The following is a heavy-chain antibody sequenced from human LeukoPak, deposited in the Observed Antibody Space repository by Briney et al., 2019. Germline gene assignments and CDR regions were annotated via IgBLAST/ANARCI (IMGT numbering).Heavy chain of an antibody. Sequence: PSETLSLTCAVYGGSFSGYYWSWIRQPPGKGLEWIGEINHSGSTNYNPSLKGRVTISVDTSKNQFSLKLSSVTAADTAVYYCARGGPYGSGSYYKYNWFDPWGQGTLVTVSS. D-gene: IGHD3-10*01. CDR3: ARGGPYGSGSYYKYNWFDP. J-gene: IGHJ5*02. V-gene: IGHV4-34*01. CDR2: INHSGST. CDR1: GGSFSGYY.